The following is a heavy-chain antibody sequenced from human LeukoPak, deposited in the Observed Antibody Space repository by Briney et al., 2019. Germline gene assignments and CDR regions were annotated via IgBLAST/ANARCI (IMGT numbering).Heavy chain of an antibody. Sequence: GGSPRLSCAASGFTFGSYDMHWVRQGTGKGLEWVSAIGTVGDTYYPGSVKGRFTVSRENAKNSLYLQMNSLRAGDTAVYYCARAPLGGYGPWYWGQGTLVTVCS. CDR1: GFTFGSYD. V-gene: IGHV3-13*01. J-gene: IGHJ4*02. D-gene: IGHD3-22*01. CDR2: IGTVGDT. CDR3: ARAPLGGYGPWY.